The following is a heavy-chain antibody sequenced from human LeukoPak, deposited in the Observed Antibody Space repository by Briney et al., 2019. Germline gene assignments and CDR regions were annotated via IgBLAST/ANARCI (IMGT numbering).Heavy chain of an antibody. J-gene: IGHJ5*02. CDR2: INHSGST. CDR1: GGSISSYY. Sequence: PPETLSLTCTVSGGSISSYYWSWIRQPPGKGLEWIGEINHSGSTNYNPSLKSRVTISVDTSKNQFSLKLSSVTAADTAVYYCASQYYDSSGNWFDPWGQGTLVTVSS. D-gene: IGHD3-22*01. CDR3: ASQYYDSSGNWFDP. V-gene: IGHV4-34*01.